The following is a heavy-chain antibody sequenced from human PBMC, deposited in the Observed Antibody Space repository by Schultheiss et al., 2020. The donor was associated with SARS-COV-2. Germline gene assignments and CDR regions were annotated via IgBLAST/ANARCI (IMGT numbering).Heavy chain of an antibody. J-gene: IGHJ4*02. Sequence: SETLSLTCTVSGGSISSYYWSWIRQPPGKGLEWIGYIYYSGSTNYNPSLKSRVTISVDTSKNQFSLKLSSVTAADTAVYYCARLAVADPFDYWGQGTLVTVSS. V-gene: IGHV4-59*01. D-gene: IGHD6-19*01. CDR1: GGSISSYY. CDR2: IYYSGST. CDR3: ARLAVADPFDY.